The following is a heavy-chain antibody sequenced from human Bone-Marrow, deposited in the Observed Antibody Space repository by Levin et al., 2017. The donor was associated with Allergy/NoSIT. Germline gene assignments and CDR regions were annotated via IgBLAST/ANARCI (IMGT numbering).Heavy chain of an antibody. CDR3: ARDLSGTPFGGFFDY. Sequence: GSLRLSCTVSTASISSYYWSWIRQPPGKALEWIGNIYYSESAKYNPSLKSRVTISVDMFQNQFSLNLSSVTAADTAVYYCARDLSGTPFGGFFDYWGQGIMVTVSS. CDR1: TASISSYY. V-gene: IGHV4-59*01. CDR2: IYYSESA. J-gene: IGHJ4*02. D-gene: IGHD1-7*01.